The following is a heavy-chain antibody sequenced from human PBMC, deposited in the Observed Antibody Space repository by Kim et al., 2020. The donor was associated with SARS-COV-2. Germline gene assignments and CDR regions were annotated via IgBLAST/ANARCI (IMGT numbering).Heavy chain of an antibody. CDR3: AREGRVYYDSSGYYSVPFDY. CDR1: GGSISSGGYY. J-gene: IGHJ4*02. D-gene: IGHD3-22*01. Sequence: SETLSLTCTVSGGSISSGGYYWSWIRQHPGKGLEWIGYIYYSGSTYYNPSLKSRVTISVDTSKNQFSLKLSSVTAADTAVYYCAREGRVYYDSSGYYSVPFDYWGQGTLVTVSS. V-gene: IGHV4-31*03. CDR2: IYYSGST.